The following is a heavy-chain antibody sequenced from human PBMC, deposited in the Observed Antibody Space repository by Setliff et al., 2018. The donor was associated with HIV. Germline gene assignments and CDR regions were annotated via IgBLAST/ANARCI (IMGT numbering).Heavy chain of an antibody. CDR1: GGRFSNYG. CDR3: ARAVVPTYYDVLTGYVYYMDV. CDR2: IIPIFGTT. Sequence: SVKVSCKASGGRFSNYGISWVRKAPGQGLEWMGGIIPIFGTTNYAQMFQGRVTMTADESTSTAYMELSSLRSEDTAVYYCARAVVPTYYDVLTGYVYYMDVWGKGTTVTVAS. V-gene: IGHV1-69*13. D-gene: IGHD3-9*01. J-gene: IGHJ6*03.